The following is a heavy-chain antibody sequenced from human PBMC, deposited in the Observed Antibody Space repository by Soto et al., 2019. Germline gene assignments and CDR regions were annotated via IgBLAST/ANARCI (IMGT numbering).Heavy chain of an antibody. CDR1: GLTFRNAW. D-gene: IGHD4-17*01. J-gene: IGHJ6*03. V-gene: IGHV3-15*01. CDR3: TTVPFYADYVGAQDLCMDV. Sequence: GGSLRLSCAASGLTFRNAWMTWVRQAPGKGLEWVGRIKRETDGGTTEYAAPVRGRFTISRDDSKNTVYLQMNSLKSEDTAVYFCTTVPFYADYVGAQDLCMDVWGKGTMVTVSS. CDR2: IKRETDGGTT.